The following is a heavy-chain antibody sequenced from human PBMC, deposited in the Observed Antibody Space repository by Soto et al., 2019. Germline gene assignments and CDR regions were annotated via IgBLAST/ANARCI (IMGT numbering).Heavy chain of an antibody. CDR2: ISGSGDRT. J-gene: IGHJ4*02. Sequence: ESGGGLVQPGGSLRLSCAASGITISNYPMSWVRQAPGKGLDWVSGISGSGDRTYYADSAKGRFTISKDISKNSLSLQLDSLRVEDTAVYFCVKDDGGYPSTAPHWGQGTLGTVSS. D-gene: IGHD3-22*01. CDR3: VKDDGGYPSTAPH. V-gene: IGHV3-23*01. CDR1: GITISNYP.